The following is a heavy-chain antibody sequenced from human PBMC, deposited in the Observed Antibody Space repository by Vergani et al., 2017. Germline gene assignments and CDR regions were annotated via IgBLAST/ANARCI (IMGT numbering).Heavy chain of an antibody. CDR2: ISWNSGSI. CDR3: AKSFSHGSGRVVWLSDYYYYAMDV. J-gene: IGHJ6*02. Sequence: EVQLVESGGGLVQPGRSLRLSCAASGFTFADYAMHWVRQAPGKGLEWVSGISWNSGSIGYADSVKGRFTISRDNAKNSLYLQMNSLRPEDTALYYCAKSFSHGSGRVVWLSDYYYYAMDVWGQGTAVTVSS. V-gene: IGHV3-9*01. D-gene: IGHD3-10*01. CDR1: GFTFADYA.